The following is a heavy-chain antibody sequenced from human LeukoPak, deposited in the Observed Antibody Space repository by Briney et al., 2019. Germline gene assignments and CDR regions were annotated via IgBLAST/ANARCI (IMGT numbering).Heavy chain of an antibody. Sequence: GGSLRLSCAASGFTFSTYGMHWVRQAPGKGLEWVSFIPNDGSNKYYADSVKGRFTISRDNSKNTLCLQMNSLRAEDTAVYSCAKQHYYDTSGYYGAFDIWGQGPMVTVSS. CDR1: GFTFSTYG. CDR2: IPNDGSNK. V-gene: IGHV3-30*02. CDR3: AKQHYYDTSGYYGAFDI. D-gene: IGHD3-22*01. J-gene: IGHJ3*02.